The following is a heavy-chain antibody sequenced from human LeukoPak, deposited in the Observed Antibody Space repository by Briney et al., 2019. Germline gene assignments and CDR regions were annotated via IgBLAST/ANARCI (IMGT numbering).Heavy chain of an antibody. Sequence: GSLRLSCAASVFTFSDYYMRWIRQPPRKGQEWIGYIYYTGNTKYNPSLKSRVTISEDTSKNQFSLKLSSVTAADTAVYYCARVGAGAGFWSGFRFDSWGQGTLVTVSS. J-gene: IGHJ5*01. CDR2: IYYTGNT. D-gene: IGHD3-3*01. V-gene: IGHV4-59*01. CDR1: VFTFSDYY. CDR3: ARVGAGAGFWSGFRFDS.